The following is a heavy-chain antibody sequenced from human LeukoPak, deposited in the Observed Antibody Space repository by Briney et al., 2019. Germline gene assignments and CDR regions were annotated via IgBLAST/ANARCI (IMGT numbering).Heavy chain of an antibody. D-gene: IGHD5-18*01. CDR3: ARGGYSYGSLFAFDI. CDR1: GGSISSYY. V-gene: IGHV4-59*01. Sequence: PSQTLSLTCTVSGGSISSYYWSWIRQSPGKGLEWIGYIYYSGSTNYNPSLKSRVTISVDTSKNQFSLKLSSVTAADTAVYYCARGGYSYGSLFAFDIWGQGTMVTVSS. CDR2: IYYSGST. J-gene: IGHJ3*02.